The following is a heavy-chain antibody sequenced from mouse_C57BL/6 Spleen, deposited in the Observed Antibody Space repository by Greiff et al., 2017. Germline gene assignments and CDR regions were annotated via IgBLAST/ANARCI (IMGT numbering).Heavy chain of an antibody. D-gene: IGHD4-1*01. Sequence: EVKLMESGGGLVKPGGSLKLSCAASGFTFSSYAMSWVRQTPEKRLEWVATISDGGSYTYYPDNVKGRFTISRDNAKNNLYLQMSHLKSEDTAMYYCARDNWDFDYRGQGTTLTVSS. J-gene: IGHJ2*01. CDR1: GFTFSSYA. CDR3: ARDNWDFDY. V-gene: IGHV5-4*01. CDR2: ISDGGSYT.